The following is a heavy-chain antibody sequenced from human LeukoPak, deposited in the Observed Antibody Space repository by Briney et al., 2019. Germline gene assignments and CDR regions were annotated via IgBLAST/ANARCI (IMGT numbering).Heavy chain of an antibody. CDR3: ASRPYYYDSSGYYYPSDY. Sequence: ASVKVSCKASGYTFTSYDINWVRQATGQGLEWMGWMNPNSGNTGYAQKFQGRVTITTDESTSTAYMELSSLRSEDTAVYYCASRPYYYDSSGYYYPSDYWGQGTLVTVSS. CDR2: MNPNSGNT. D-gene: IGHD3-22*01. V-gene: IGHV1-8*01. CDR1: GYTFTSYD. J-gene: IGHJ4*02.